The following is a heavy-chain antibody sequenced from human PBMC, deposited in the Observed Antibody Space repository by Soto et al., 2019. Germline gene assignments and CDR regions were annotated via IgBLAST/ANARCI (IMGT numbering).Heavy chain of an antibody. Sequence: QVQLVQSGAEVKKPGASVKVSCKASGYTFTSYGISWVRQAPGQGLEWMGWISAYNGNTNYAQKLQGRVTMTTDTSTSTAYMELRSLRSDDTAVYYCARVHCSSTSCYEAYYYYGMDVWGQGTTVTVSS. CDR2: ISAYNGNT. J-gene: IGHJ6*02. CDR3: ARVHCSSTSCYEAYYYYGMDV. D-gene: IGHD2-2*01. CDR1: GYTFTSYG. V-gene: IGHV1-18*01.